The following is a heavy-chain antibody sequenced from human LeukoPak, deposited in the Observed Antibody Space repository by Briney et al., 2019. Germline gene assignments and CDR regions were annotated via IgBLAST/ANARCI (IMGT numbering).Heavy chain of an antibody. CDR3: AREDIAAAGDFDY. J-gene: IGHJ4*02. CDR1: GFTFRRYG. Sequence: PGGSLRLSWAASGFTFRRYGRSGVGRAQGRGLGGVANIKQDGSEKYYLDSVKGRFTISRGNSKNSLYLQMNSLRAEDTAVYYCAREDIAAAGDFDYWGQGTLVTVSS. D-gene: IGHD6-13*01. CDR2: IKQDGSEK. V-gene: IGHV3-7*03.